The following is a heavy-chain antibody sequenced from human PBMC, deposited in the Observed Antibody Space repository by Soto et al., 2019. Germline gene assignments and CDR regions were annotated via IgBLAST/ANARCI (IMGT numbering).Heavy chain of an antibody. V-gene: IGHV3-33*01. CDR2: IWYGGSNK. D-gene: IGHD3-22*01. J-gene: IGHJ4*02. CDR1: GFTFSSYG. Sequence: GGSLRLSCAASGFTFSSYGMHWVRQAPGKGLEWVAVIWYGGSNKYYADSVKGRFTISRDNSKNTLYLQMNSLRAEDTAVYYCAREYYYDSSGYYYPIDYWGQGTLVTVSS. CDR3: AREYYYDSSGYYYPIDY.